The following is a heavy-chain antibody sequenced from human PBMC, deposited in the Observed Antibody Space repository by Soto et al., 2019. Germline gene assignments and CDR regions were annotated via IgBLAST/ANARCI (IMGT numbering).Heavy chain of an antibody. D-gene: IGHD3-10*01. Sequence: QVQLQESGPGLVKPSQTLSLTCTVSGGSISSGGYYWSWIRQHPGKGLEWIGYIYYSGSTYYNPSLQIRVTISVDTSKHQFSLKLSSVTAADTAVYYCARVGGSGSYYSKFWYFDLWGRGTLVTVSS. V-gene: IGHV4-31*03. CDR3: ARVGGSGSYYSKFWYFDL. CDR2: IYYSGST. CDR1: GGSISSGGYY. J-gene: IGHJ2*01.